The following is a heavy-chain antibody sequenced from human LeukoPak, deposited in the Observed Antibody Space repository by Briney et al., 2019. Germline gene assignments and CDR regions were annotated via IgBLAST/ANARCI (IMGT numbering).Heavy chain of an antibody. CDR3: ARGFTSYCSGGSCYSDY. CDR1: GFTFSDYY. CDR2: ISSSVSTI. Sequence: PGGSLRLSCAASGFTFSDYYMNWIRQAPGKGREWVSHISSSVSTIYYADSVKGRFTISREDAKNSLYLQMNSLRAEDPAVYYCARGFTSYCSGGSCYSDYWGQGTLVTVSS. J-gene: IGHJ4*02. V-gene: IGHV3-11*01. D-gene: IGHD2-15*01.